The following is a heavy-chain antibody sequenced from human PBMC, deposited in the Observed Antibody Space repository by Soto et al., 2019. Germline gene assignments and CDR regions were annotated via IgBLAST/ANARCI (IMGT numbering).Heavy chain of an antibody. CDR2: IYVGGNT. V-gene: IGHV3-53*01. CDR3: ARPCTGYQSSSWQTPLGY. Sequence: SLRLSCAVSGFTVSSNDMSWVRQAPGKGLEWVSVIYVGGNTYYADSVKGRFTISRDNSKNTVYLQMNSLRAEDTAVYHCARPCTGYQSSSWQTPLGYWGQGTLVTVSS. D-gene: IGHD6-13*01. J-gene: IGHJ4*02. CDR1: GFTVSSND.